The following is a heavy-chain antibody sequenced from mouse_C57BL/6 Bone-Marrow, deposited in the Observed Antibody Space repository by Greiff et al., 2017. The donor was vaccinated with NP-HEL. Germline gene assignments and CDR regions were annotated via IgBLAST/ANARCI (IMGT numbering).Heavy chain of an antibody. D-gene: IGHD1-1*02. CDR3: ARTGGNLYFDY. CDR2: IWSGGST. Sequence: VKLVESGPGLVQPSQSLSITCTVSGFSLTSYGVHWVRQSPGKGLEWLGVIWSGGSTDYNAAFISRLSISKDNSKSQVFFKMNSLQADDTAIYYCARTGGNLYFDYWGQGTTLKVSS. J-gene: IGHJ2*01. V-gene: IGHV2-2*01. CDR1: GFSLTSYG.